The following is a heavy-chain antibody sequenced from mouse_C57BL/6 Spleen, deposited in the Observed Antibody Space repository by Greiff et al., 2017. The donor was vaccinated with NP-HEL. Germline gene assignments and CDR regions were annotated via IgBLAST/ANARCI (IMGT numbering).Heavy chain of an antibody. J-gene: IGHJ1*03. CDR2: FHPYNDDT. CDR1: GYTFTTYP. Sequence: VKLVESGAELVKPGASVKMSCKASGYTFTTYPIEWMKQNHGKSLEWIGNFHPYNDDTKYNEKFKGKATLTVEKSSSTVYLELSRLTSDDSAVYYCARQRLGPGYFDVWGTGTTVTVSS. CDR3: ARQRLGPGYFDV. D-gene: IGHD4-1*01. V-gene: IGHV1-47*01.